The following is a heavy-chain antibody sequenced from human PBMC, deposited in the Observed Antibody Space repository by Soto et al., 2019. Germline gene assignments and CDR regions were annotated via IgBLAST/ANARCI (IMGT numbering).Heavy chain of an antibody. D-gene: IGHD1-26*01. CDR2: INPSGGST. CDR3: ARGRGIVGATNPHFDY. V-gene: IGHV1-46*01. Sequence: ASVKVSCKASGYTFTSYYMHWVRQAPGQGLEWMGIINPSGGSTSYAQKFQGRVTMTRDTSTSTVYMGLSSLRSEDTAVYYCARGRGIVGATNPHFDYWGQGTLVTVSS. J-gene: IGHJ4*02. CDR1: GYTFTSYY.